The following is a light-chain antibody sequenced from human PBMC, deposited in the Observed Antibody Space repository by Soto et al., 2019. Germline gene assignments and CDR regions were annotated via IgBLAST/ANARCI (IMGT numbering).Light chain of an antibody. CDR2: GAS. V-gene: IGKV3-15*01. J-gene: IGKJ3*01. CDR1: QSVGTY. CDR3: QQYNNWPPLT. Sequence: EIEMTQSPATLSASLGDSVILSCRASQSVGTYLAWYQQKPGQAPRLLIYGASTRATGIPARFSGSGSGTEFTLTIGSLQSEDFAVYYCQQYNNWPPLTFGPGTKVDIK.